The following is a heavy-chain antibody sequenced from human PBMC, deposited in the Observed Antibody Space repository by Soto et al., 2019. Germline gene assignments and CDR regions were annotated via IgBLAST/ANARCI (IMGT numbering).Heavy chain of an antibody. Sequence: QVQLVEAGGGLVKPGGSLRLSCAAYAFTFSDYYMTWIRQAPGKGLEWVSYISNSGSTIYYADSVKGRFTISRDNAKNSLYLQMNSLRAEDTAVYYCARGLAYGDYGWLDPWGQGTLVTVSP. CDR2: ISNSGSTI. V-gene: IGHV3-11*01. CDR3: ARGLAYGDYGWLDP. CDR1: AFTFSDYY. J-gene: IGHJ5*02. D-gene: IGHD4-17*01.